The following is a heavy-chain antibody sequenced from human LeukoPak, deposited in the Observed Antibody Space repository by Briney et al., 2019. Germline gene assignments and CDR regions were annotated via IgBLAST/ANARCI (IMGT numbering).Heavy chain of an antibody. Sequence: PGGSLRLSCVASGITVSSNYMSWVRQAPGKGLEWVSVIYSGGFTYYADSAKGRFTISRDSSKNTLYLQMNSLRAEDSAVYYCVVTATYKFDYWGQGTLVTVSS. V-gene: IGHV3-53*01. J-gene: IGHJ4*02. CDR1: GITVSSNY. CDR3: VVTATYKFDY. CDR2: IYSGGFT. D-gene: IGHD2-15*01.